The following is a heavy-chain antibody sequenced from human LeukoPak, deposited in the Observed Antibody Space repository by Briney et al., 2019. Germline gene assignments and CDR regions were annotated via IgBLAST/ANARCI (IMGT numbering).Heavy chain of an antibody. V-gene: IGHV1-2*02. CDR1: GYIFTGYY. CDR3: ARERESGRSDAFDF. J-gene: IGHJ3*01. Sequence: ASVKVSCKTSGYIFTGYYIHWVRQAPGQGLEWMGWINPNTGGTNYAQDFQGRVTMTRDTDVTTAYMELRSLRSDDTAVYFCARERESGRSDAFDFWGQGTMVTASS. D-gene: IGHD3-10*01. CDR2: INPNTGGT.